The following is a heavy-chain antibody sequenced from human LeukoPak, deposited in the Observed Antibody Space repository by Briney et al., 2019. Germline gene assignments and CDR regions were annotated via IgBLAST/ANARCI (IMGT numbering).Heavy chain of an antibody. CDR1: GGSISSGGYY. CDR2: IYYSGST. D-gene: IGHD6-19*01. J-gene: IGHJ5*02. CDR3: ARGAPGVADWFDP. V-gene: IGHV4-31*03. Sequence: SQTLSLTCTVSGGSISSGGYYCSWLRQHPGKGLEWIGYIYYSGSTYYNTSLNSRLIISVDTSKNQFSMKLSSVTAADTAVYHCARGAPGVADWFDPWGQGTLVTVSS.